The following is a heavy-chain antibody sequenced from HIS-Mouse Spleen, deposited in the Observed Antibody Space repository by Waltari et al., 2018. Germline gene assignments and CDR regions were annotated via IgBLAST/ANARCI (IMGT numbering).Heavy chain of an antibody. V-gene: IGHV4-34*01. D-gene: IGHD3-10*01. Sequence: QVQLQQWGAGLLKPSETLSPTCAAYGGSFRGYYWSCLRQPPGQGLEWIGEINHSGSTNYNPSLKSRVTISVDTSKNQFSLKLSSVTAADTAVYYCASAGDYYGSGSYSDYFDYWGQGTLVTVSS. J-gene: IGHJ4*02. CDR3: ASAGDYYGSGSYSDYFDY. CDR1: GGSFRGYY. CDR2: INHSGST.